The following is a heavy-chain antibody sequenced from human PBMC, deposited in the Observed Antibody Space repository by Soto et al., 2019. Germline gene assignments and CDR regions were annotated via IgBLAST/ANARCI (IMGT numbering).Heavy chain of an antibody. D-gene: IGHD3-3*01. Sequence: HPGGSLRLSCAASGFTFSNYAMSWVRQAPGKGLEWVSGISSAGSTTYYADSVKGRFTISRDNSKNTLDLQMSSLRAEDTATYYCARARDYDFWSGLLFYGMDVWGQGTTVTVSS. CDR3: ARARDYDFWSGLLFYGMDV. V-gene: IGHV3-23*01. CDR2: ISSAGSTT. CDR1: GFTFSNYA. J-gene: IGHJ6*02.